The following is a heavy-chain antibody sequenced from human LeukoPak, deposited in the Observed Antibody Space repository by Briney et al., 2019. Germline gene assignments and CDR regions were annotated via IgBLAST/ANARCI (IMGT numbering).Heavy chain of an antibody. CDR2: INHSGST. CDR1: GVSFSGYY. J-gene: IGHJ4*02. D-gene: IGHD3-3*01. CDR3: ARSDFWSGSYDY. Sequence: SETLSLTCAVYGVSFSGYYWSWIRQPPGKGLEWIGEINHSGSTNYNPSLKSRVTISVDTSKNQFSLKLSSVTAADTAVYYCARSDFWSGSYDYWGQGTLVTVSS. V-gene: IGHV4-34*01.